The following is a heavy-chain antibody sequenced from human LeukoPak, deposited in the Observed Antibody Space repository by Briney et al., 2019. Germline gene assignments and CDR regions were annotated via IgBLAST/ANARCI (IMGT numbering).Heavy chain of an antibody. D-gene: IGHD6-19*01. Sequence: GGSLRLSCAASGFTVSSNYMSWVRQAPGKGLEWVSAISGSGGSTYYADSVKGRFTISRDNSKNTLYLQMNSLRAEDTAVYYCAKGGRGYSSGWDYWGQGTLVTVSS. CDR2: ISGSGGST. CDR3: AKGGRGYSSGWDY. J-gene: IGHJ4*02. CDR1: GFTVSSNY. V-gene: IGHV3-23*01.